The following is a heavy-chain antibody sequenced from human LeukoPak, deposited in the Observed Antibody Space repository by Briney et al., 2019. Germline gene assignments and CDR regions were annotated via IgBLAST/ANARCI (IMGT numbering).Heavy chain of an antibody. CDR3: ARDLVTPAFDI. CDR2: INPDSGDT. D-gene: IGHD3-16*02. CDR1: GYIFTDYY. J-gene: IGHJ3*02. Sequence: ASVKVSCKASGYIFTDYYLHWVRQAPGQGLESMGWINPDSGDTNFVEKFQGRVSMTRDTSISTAYMELSRLRSDDTAVYYCARDLVTPAFDIWGQGTMVTVSS. V-gene: IGHV1-2*02.